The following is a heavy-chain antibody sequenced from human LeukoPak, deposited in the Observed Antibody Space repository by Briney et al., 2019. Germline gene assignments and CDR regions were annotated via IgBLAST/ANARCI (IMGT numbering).Heavy chain of an antibody. J-gene: IGHJ4*02. V-gene: IGHV4-39*07. D-gene: IGHD6-19*01. CDR3: ARATVAGAFDF. CDR2: IYYSGST. CDR1: GGSISSDSYY. Sequence: SETLSLTCTVSGGSISSDSYYWAWLRQPPGKGLEWIASIYYSGSTYYNPSLKSRVTISVDTTRNQFSLKLSSVTAADTAVYYCARATVAGAFDFWGQGTLVTVPS.